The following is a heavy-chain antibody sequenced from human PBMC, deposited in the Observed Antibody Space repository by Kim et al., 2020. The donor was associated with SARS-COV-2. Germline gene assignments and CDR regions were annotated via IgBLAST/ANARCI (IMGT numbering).Heavy chain of an antibody. J-gene: IGHJ4*02. CDR1: GYSFTTYY. CDR3: ARGGVGQWLPQYN. CDR2: MNPNGGNT. V-gene: IGHV1-46*01. Sequence: ASVKVSCKSSGYSFTTYYIHWVRQAPGQGLEWVGLMNPNGGNTLYAENFQGRVTLTADTSTSTAYMGLSDLRSEDTAVYYCARGGVGQWLPQYNWGQGTLVTVSS. D-gene: IGHD5-12*01.